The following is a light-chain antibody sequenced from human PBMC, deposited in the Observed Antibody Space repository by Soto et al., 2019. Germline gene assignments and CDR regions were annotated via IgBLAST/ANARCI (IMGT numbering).Light chain of an antibody. V-gene: IGLV2-23*02. CDR2: EVS. CDR3: CSYAGSSTLV. J-gene: IGLJ2*01. Sequence: QSVLTQPASVSGSPGQSITISCTGTSSEVGSYNLVSWYQQHPGKAPKLMIYEVSKRPSGVSNRFSGSKSGNTASLTFSGLQAEDEADYYCCSYAGSSTLVFGGGTKVTVL. CDR1: SSEVGSYNL.